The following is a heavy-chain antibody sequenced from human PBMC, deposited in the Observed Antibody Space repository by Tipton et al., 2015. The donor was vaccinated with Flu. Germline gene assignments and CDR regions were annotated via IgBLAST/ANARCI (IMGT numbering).Heavy chain of an antibody. CDR3: ARTPGYCSGGSCYSFAY. CDR2: INHSGST. Sequence: TLSLTCAVYGGSFSGYYWSWIRQPPGKGLEWIGEINHSGSTNYNPSLKSRVTISVATSKNQFSLKLSSVTAADTAVYYCARTPGYCSGGSCYSFAYWGQGTLVTVSS. CDR1: GGSFSGYY. J-gene: IGHJ4*02. V-gene: IGHV4-34*01. D-gene: IGHD2-15*01.